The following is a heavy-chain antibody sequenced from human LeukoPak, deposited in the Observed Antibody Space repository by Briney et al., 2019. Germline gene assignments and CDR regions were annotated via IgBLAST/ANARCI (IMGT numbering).Heavy chain of an antibody. Sequence: ASVKVSCKASGYTFSSYGITWVRQAPGQGLEWIGWISAYNGNTNYAQKLQGRVTMTTDTSTSTAYMEVRNLRSDDTAVYYCARDGYTGGWFLALGSFYFDYWGQGTLVTVSS. CDR1: GYTFSSYG. CDR2: ISAYNGNT. D-gene: IGHD6-19*01. CDR3: ARDGYTGGWFLALGSFYFDY. J-gene: IGHJ4*02. V-gene: IGHV1-18*01.